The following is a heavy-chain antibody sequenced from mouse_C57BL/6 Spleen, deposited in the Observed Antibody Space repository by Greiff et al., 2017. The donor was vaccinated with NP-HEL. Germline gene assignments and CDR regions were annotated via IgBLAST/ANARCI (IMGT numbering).Heavy chain of an antibody. CDR1: GYTFTDYN. CDR3: AAYYYGSSYGAMDY. Sequence: EVKLQESGPELVKPGASVKIPCKASGYTFTDYNMDWVKQSHGKSLEWIGDINPNNGGTIYNQKFKGKATLTVDKSSSTAYMELRSLTSEDTAVYYCAAYYYGSSYGAMDYWGQGTSVTVSS. D-gene: IGHD1-1*01. V-gene: IGHV1-18*01. J-gene: IGHJ4*01. CDR2: INPNNGGT.